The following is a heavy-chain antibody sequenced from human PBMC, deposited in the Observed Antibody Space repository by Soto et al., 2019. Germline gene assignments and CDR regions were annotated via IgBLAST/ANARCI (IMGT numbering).Heavy chain of an antibody. CDR1: VGTFVSYG. CDR3: AREGFSESNLPF. V-gene: IGHV1-69*01. J-gene: IGHJ4*02. D-gene: IGHD1-26*01. Sequence: QVQLVQSGAEVKKPGSSVKVSCKASVGTFVSYGIKWVRQAPGQGLEWMGGFIPHFGTGNYAQKFHGRTTITADESTNTVYMELSSLRYDDTAVYYCAREGFSESNLPFWGQGTLVTVSS. CDR2: FIPHFGTG.